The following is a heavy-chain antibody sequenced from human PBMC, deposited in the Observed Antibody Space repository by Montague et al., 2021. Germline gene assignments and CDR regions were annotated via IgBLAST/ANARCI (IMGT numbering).Heavy chain of an antibody. CDR1: GGSISTTSYY. D-gene: IGHD2-15*01. V-gene: IGHV4-39*01. CDR3: ARSLYCKGGSCYSGFDP. Sequence: SETLSLTCTVSGGSISTTSYYWGWIRQPPGKGLEFIGVFYYNGSTYHNPSLKSRVTASIDTSKNQFSLKLSFVAAADTAVYYCARSLYCKGGSCYSGFDPWGQGTLVTVSS. CDR2: FYYNGST. J-gene: IGHJ5*02.